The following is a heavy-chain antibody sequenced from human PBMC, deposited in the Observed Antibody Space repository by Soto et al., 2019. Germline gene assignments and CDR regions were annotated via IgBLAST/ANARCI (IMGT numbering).Heavy chain of an antibody. V-gene: IGHV3-7*01. J-gene: IGHJ5*02. CDR3: ARVMTAMDNNWFDP. Sequence: PGGSLRLSCAASGFTFSSYWMSWVRQAPGKGLEWVANIKQDGSEKYYVDSVKGRFTISRDNAKNSLYLQMNSLRAEDTAVYYCARVMTAMDNNWFDPWGQGTLVTVSS. CDR1: GFTFSSYW. CDR2: IKQDGSEK. D-gene: IGHD5-18*01.